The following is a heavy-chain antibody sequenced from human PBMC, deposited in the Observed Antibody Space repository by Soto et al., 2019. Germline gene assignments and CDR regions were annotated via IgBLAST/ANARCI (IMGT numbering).Heavy chain of an antibody. CDR1: SAPVSSTTYT. CDR3: ARARGGFLGSYGMDV. Sequence: SETLSLTCTVSSAPVSSTTYTWGWIRQPPGKGLEWVASVYYGGRSYYNPTLNSRVTISVDTSKNQFSLKMTSVTAADTAVYYCARARGGFLGSYGMDVWGQGTTVTVSS. J-gene: IGHJ6*02. CDR2: VYYGGRS. D-gene: IGHD3-3*01. V-gene: IGHV4-39*07.